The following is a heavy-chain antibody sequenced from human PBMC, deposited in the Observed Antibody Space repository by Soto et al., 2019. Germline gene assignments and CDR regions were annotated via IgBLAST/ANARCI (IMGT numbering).Heavy chain of an antibody. CDR1: GFTFSSYG. Sequence: PGGSLRLSCAASGFTFSSYGMHWVRQAPGKGLEWVAVIWYDGSNKYYADSVKGRFTISRDNSKNTLYVQMNSLRAEDTAVYYCARGAGGRGARYYYGMDVWGLGITVTVSS. V-gene: IGHV3-33*01. D-gene: IGHD1-26*01. CDR3: ARGAGGRGARYYYGMDV. J-gene: IGHJ6*02. CDR2: IWYDGSNK.